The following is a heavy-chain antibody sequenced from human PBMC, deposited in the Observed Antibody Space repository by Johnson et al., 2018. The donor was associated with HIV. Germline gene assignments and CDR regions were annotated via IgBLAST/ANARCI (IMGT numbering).Heavy chain of an antibody. CDR2: IYSGGST. J-gene: IGHJ3*02. CDR1: GFTVSSNY. D-gene: IGHD2-21*02. Sequence: VQLVESGGGLIQPGGSLRLSCAASGFTVSSNYMNWVRRAPGKGLAWVSVIYSGGSTYYADSVKGRFTISRDNSKNTLSLQMNSLSAEDTAVYYCARDRVVTLGGVIGRGAFDIGGQGTMVNVSS. CDR3: ARDRVVTLGGVIGRGAFDI. V-gene: IGHV3-66*03.